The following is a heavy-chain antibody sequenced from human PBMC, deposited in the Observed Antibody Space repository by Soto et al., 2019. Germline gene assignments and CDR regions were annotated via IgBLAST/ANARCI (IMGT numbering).Heavy chain of an antibody. D-gene: IGHD5-12*01. CDR2: ISTYNGDT. Sequence: QVQLVQSGAEVKKPGASVKVSCKASGYTFTRSGISWVRQAPGQGLEWMGWISTYNGDTNYAQTFQGRVTMTTNTSTSTAYMERRSLRSDDTAVYYCARAGVAPYYYYGMDVWGQGTPVTVSS. CDR1: GYTFTRSG. CDR3: ARAGVAPYYYYGMDV. J-gene: IGHJ6*02. V-gene: IGHV1-18*01.